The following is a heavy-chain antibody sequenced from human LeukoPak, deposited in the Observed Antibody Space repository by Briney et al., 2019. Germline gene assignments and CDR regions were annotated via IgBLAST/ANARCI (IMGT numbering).Heavy chain of an antibody. Sequence: GGSLRLSCEASGFTFNTYSMNWARQAPGKGLEWVSSIDSSGGYMFYADSVKGRFTISRDNAKNSLYLQMNSLRAEDTALYYCAKALRYFDPFDYWGQGTLVTVSS. CDR3: AKALRYFDPFDY. J-gene: IGHJ4*02. D-gene: IGHD3-9*01. CDR2: IDSSGGYM. V-gene: IGHV3-21*04. CDR1: GFTFNTYS.